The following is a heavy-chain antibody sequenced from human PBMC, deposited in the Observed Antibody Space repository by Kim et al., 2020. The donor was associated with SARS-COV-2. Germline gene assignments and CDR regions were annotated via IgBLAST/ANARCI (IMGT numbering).Heavy chain of an antibody. D-gene: IGHD7-27*01. CDR3: ARAERRTGNRDY. CDR2: INSDGSST. Sequence: GGSLRLSCAASGFTFSSYWMHWVRQAPGKGLVWVSRINSDGSSTSYADSVKGRFTISRDNAKNTLYLQMNSLRAEDTAVYYCARAERRTGNRDYWGQGTLVTVSS. J-gene: IGHJ4*02. CDR1: GFTFSSYW. V-gene: IGHV3-74*01.